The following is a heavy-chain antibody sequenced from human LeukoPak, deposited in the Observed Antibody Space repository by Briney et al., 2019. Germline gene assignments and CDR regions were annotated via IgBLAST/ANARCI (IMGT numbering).Heavy chain of an antibody. CDR2: INAGNGNT. D-gene: IGHD6-13*01. Sequence: GASVKVSCKASGYTFTSYAMYWVRQAPGQRLEWMGWINAGNGNTKYSQKFQGRVTITRDTSASTAYMELSSLRSEDTAVYYCARDPEYSSSWYNWFDPWGQGTLVTVSS. V-gene: IGHV1-3*01. CDR1: GYTFTSYA. CDR3: ARDPEYSSSWYNWFDP. J-gene: IGHJ5*02.